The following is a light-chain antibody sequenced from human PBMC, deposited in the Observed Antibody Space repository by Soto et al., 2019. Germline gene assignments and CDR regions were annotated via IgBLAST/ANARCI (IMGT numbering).Light chain of an antibody. Sequence: QSVLTQPASVSGSPGQSITISCTGTGSDVGGYDYVSWYQHHPGKAPKVMIYEVTNRPSGVSNRFPGPKSGNTASLTISGLLAEEEADYYCSSYTSSSTYVFGTGTKVTVL. J-gene: IGLJ1*01. CDR1: GSDVGGYDY. CDR2: EVT. V-gene: IGLV2-14*01. CDR3: SSYTSSSTYV.